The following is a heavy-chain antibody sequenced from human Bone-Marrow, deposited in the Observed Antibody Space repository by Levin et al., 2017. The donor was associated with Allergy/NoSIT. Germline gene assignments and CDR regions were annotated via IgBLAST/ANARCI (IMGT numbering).Heavy chain of an antibody. V-gene: IGHV3-66*01. CDR1: GFTVSSNY. D-gene: IGHD3-10*01. Sequence: PGGSLRLSCAASGFTVSSNYMSWVRQAPGKGLEWVSVIYSGGSTYYADSVKGRFIISRDNSKNTLYLQMNSLRVEDTAVYYCARDSSGSRYDAFDIWGQGTMVTVSS. J-gene: IGHJ3*02. CDR2: IYSGGST. CDR3: ARDSSGSRYDAFDI.